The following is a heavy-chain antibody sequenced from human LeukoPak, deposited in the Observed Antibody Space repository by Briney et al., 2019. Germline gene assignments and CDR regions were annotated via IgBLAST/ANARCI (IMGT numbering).Heavy chain of an antibody. Sequence: GGSLRLSCAASGFTVSNNYMSWVRQAPGKGLEWVSVINSGGSTDYADCVKGRFTISRHNYKNTLDLQMNSLRAVDTAVYYCAREGYCGGDCFLYWGQGTLVTVSS. V-gene: IGHV3-66*01. CDR3: AREGYCGGDCFLY. CDR1: GFTVSNNY. D-gene: IGHD2-21*02. CDR2: INSGGST. J-gene: IGHJ4*02.